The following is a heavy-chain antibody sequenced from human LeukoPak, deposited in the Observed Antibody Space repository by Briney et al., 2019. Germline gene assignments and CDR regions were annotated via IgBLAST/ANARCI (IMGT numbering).Heavy chain of an antibody. V-gene: IGHV4-34*01. J-gene: IGHJ4*02. D-gene: IGHD2-2*02. CDR1: GGSFSGYY. CDR2: INHSGST. CDR3: ARVVPAAITGPFDY. Sequence: SETLSLTCAVYGGSFSGYYWSWIRQPPGKGLEWIGEINHSGSTNYNPSLKSRVTISVDTSKNQFSLKLSSVTAVDTAVYYCARVVPAAITGPFDYWGQGTLVTVSS.